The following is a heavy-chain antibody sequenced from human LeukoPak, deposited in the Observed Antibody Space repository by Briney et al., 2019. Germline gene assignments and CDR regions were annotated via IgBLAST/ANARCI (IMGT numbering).Heavy chain of an antibody. D-gene: IGHD6-19*01. CDR2: INPNSGGT. V-gene: IGHV1-2*02. Sequence: ASVKVSCKASGYTFTGYYMHWVRQAPGQGPGWMGWINPNSGGTNYAQKFQGRVTMTRDTSISTAYMELSRLRSDDTAVYHCARVGREQWLAKGNDAFDIWGQGTMVTVSS. J-gene: IGHJ3*02. CDR3: ARVGREQWLAKGNDAFDI. CDR1: GYTFTGYY.